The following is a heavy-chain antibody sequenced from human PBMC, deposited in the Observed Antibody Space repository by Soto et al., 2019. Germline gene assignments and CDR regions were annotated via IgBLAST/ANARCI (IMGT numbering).Heavy chain of an antibody. D-gene: IGHD1-26*01. CDR3: ARDQGGSYYVAIDY. CDR2: ISGDNGNT. J-gene: IGHJ4*02. CDR1: GYTFKNYC. Sequence: XSVKVSCKASGYTFKNYCISCVRQAPGQGLEWMGWISGDNGNTNYAQKLQGRVTLTTDTSTSTAYMEVRSLRSDYTAVYYCARDQGGSYYVAIDYWGQGTLVTISS. V-gene: IGHV1-18*04.